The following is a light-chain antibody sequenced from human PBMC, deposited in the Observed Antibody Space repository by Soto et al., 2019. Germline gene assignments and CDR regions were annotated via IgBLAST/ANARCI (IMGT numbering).Light chain of an antibody. CDR3: QQANSFPIT. Sequence: DIQMTQSPSSVSASVGDRVTITCRASQDIGSWLAWYQKKPGKAPNLLIYGASSLQSGVPSRFSGSRSGTDFTLTISCLQPEDFATYYCQQANSFPITFGQGTRLEIK. J-gene: IGKJ5*01. CDR1: QDIGSW. V-gene: IGKV1D-12*01. CDR2: GAS.